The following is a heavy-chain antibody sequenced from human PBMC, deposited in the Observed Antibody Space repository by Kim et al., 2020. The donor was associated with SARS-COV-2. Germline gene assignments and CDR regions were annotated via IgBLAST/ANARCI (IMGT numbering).Heavy chain of an antibody. CDR2: IWYDGTGD. V-gene: IGHV3-33*01. CDR1: GFSFSNYG. CDR3: AGDARVTLGGLIVPHFFGS. Sequence: GGSLRLSCAASGFSFSNYGMHWVRQAPGKGLEWVAGIWYDGTGDLYADSVQGRFTISRDNAENTLYLRMTSLRADDTAVYFCAGDARVTLGGLIVPHFFGSWGQGTLATV. J-gene: IGHJ4*02. D-gene: IGHD3-16*02.